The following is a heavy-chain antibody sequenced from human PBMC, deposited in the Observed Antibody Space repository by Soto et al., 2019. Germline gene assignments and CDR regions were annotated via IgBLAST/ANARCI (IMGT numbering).Heavy chain of an antibody. CDR2: IYYSGST. J-gene: IGHJ4*02. D-gene: IGHD3-9*01. V-gene: IGHV4-59*01. CDR1: GGSISSYY. Sequence: PSETLSLTCTVSGGSISSYYWSWIRQPPGKGLERIGYIYYSGSTNYNPSLKSRVTISVDTSKNQFSLKLSSVTAADTAVYYCARYRVDYYFDYWGQGTLVTVSS. CDR3: ARYRVDYYFDY.